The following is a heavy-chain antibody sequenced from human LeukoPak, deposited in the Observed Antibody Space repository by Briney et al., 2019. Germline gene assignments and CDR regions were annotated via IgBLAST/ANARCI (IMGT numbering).Heavy chain of an antibody. Sequence: SQTLSLTCTVSGGSISRDGHYWSWIRQYPGKGLESIGSVSSSGTTTYNPSLKSRVTISLDTSQNQFSLKLSSVTAADTAVYYCARANSGYEYYFDYWGQGTLVTVSS. J-gene: IGHJ4*02. CDR3: ARANSGYEYYFDY. CDR2: VSSSGTT. CDR1: GGSISRDGHY. D-gene: IGHD5-12*01. V-gene: IGHV4-31*03.